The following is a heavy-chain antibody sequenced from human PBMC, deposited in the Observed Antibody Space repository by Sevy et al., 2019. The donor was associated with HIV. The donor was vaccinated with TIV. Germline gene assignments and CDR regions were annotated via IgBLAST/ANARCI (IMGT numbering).Heavy chain of an antibody. D-gene: IGHD3-10*01. J-gene: IGHJ3*01. CDR2: IRYDGTTK. Sequence: GGSLRLSCAASGFTFRSYGMHWVRQAPGKGLEWVAFIRYDGTTKYYADSVKGRFTIYRDNSKNTLYLQMNSLRPEDTSVYYCAKGLGMVQGALLSEDLWGQGTMVTVSS. V-gene: IGHV3-30*02. CDR1: GFTFRSYG. CDR3: AKGLGMVQGALLSEDL.